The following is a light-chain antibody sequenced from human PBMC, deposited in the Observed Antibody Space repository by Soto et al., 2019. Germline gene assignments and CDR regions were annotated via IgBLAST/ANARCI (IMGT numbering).Light chain of an antibody. CDR2: AAA. CDR1: HGIRND. V-gene: IGKV1-17*01. J-gene: IGKJ2*02. CDR3: LQHNRYPRT. Sequence: DIQMNQSPYSLSEYVGDRVTITCRASHGIRNDVGWYQQKAGKAPKRLISAAANLQRGVPSRFSGSGSGTEFTLTISSLQPADFAPYYFLQHNRYPRTFGQGTRLEI.